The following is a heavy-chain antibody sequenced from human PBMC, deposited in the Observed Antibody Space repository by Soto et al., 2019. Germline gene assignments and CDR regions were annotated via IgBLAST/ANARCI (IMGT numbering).Heavy chain of an antibody. CDR1: GDTFSSYA. J-gene: IGHJ4*02. D-gene: IGHD2-2*01. Sequence: SVKVSCKASGDTFSSYAISWVRQAPGQGLEWMGSIIPIFGTPNYARKFQGRVTITADKSTSTAYMQLNSLRSEDTAVYYCARERRRYCTSTSCYLDYWGQGTLVT. CDR3: ARERRRYCTSTSCYLDY. CDR2: IIPIFGTP. V-gene: IGHV1-69*06.